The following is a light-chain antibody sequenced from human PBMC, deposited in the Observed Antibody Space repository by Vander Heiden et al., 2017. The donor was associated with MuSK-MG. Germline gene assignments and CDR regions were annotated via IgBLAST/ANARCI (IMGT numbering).Light chain of an antibody. Sequence: SYVLTQEPSLSVAPVETAALTCGGDNIGSRSVHWYQQRPGQAPVLAIYNDVFRPSGIPDRFSGSNSGNTATLTIRRVEAGDEADYYCQVWDRAGDENYVFGSGTKVTV. CDR1: NIGSRS. V-gene: IGLV3-21*04. CDR3: QVWDRAGDENYV. J-gene: IGLJ1*01. CDR2: NDV.